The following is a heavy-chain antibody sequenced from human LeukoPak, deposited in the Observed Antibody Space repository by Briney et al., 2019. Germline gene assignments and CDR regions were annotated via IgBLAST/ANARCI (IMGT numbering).Heavy chain of an antibody. CDR1: GRSFIGYY. D-gene: IGHD3-3*01. CDR2: INHSGST. V-gene: IGHV4-34*01. CDR3: AAYYDFWSGYSYFDN. J-gene: IGHJ4*02. Sequence: SETLSLTCAVYGRSFIGYYWRWIRQPPGKGLEWIGEINHSGSTNYNPSLKSRVTISIDTSKNQFSLKLSSVTAADTAVYYCAAYYDFWSGYSYFDNWGQGTLVTVSS.